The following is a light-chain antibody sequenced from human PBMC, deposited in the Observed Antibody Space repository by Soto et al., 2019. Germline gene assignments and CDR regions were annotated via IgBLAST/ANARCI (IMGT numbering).Light chain of an antibody. CDR1: NIGSKS. J-gene: IGLJ2*01. Sequence: SYELTQSPSVSVTPGQTARLSCGGNNIGSKSVHWYQQRPRQAPVLVIIYDGDRPSGIPERFSGSNSRNTATQIMSRVEAGDEAEYYYQVWDSSSNQPVFGGGTQLTVL. V-gene: IGLV3-21*04. CDR3: QVWDSSSNQPV. CDR2: YDG.